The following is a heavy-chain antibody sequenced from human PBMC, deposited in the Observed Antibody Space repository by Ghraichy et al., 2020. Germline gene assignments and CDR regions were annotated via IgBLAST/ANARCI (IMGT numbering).Heavy chain of an antibody. Sequence: GGSLRLSCAASGFTFSTYAMSWVRQAPGKGLEWVSAISASGDSTFDEDSVKGRFTISRDNPKNTLYLQMNSLRAEDTAIYYCAARFGDVLFVFDFWGQGTLVTVSS. CDR2: ISASGDST. V-gene: IGHV3-23*01. J-gene: IGHJ4*02. CDR1: GFTFSTYA. CDR3: AARFGDVLFVFDF. D-gene: IGHD3-10*01.